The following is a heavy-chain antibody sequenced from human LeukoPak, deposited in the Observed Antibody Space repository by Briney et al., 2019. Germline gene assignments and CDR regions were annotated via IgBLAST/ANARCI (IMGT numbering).Heavy chain of an antibody. J-gene: IGHJ4*02. CDR1: GGSISSSSYY. CDR2: IYYSGST. D-gene: IGHD4-11*01. V-gene: IGHV4-39*01. CDR3: ARHNRRDYSNYLGYFDY. Sequence: SETLSLTCTVSGGSISSSSYYWGWIRQPPRKGLEWIGSIYYSGSTYDNPSLKSRVTISVDTSKNQFSLKLSSVTAADTAVYYCARHNRRDYSNYLGYFDYWGQGTLVTVSS.